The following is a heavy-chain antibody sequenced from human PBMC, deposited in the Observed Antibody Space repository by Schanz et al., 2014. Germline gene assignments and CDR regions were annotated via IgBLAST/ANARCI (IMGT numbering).Heavy chain of an antibody. Sequence: QLQLQESGSGLVKPSQTLSLTCGVSGGSISSGGSSWNWIRLPPGKGLEWIGYIYHSGSTYYNPSRKSRVTTSVDSSKNQFPLILNPVAAADTAVYYCARSPGDFPGWFDSWGQGTLXTVSS. D-gene: IGHD4-17*01. CDR3: ARSPGDFPGWFDS. CDR1: GGSISSGGSS. J-gene: IGHJ5*01. V-gene: IGHV4-30-2*01. CDR2: IYHSGST.